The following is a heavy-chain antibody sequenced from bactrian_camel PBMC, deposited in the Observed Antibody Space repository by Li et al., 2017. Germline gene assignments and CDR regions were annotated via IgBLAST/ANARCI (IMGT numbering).Heavy chain of an antibody. CDR1: GFRFSIYH. J-gene: IGHJ4*01. V-gene: IGHV3S5*01. D-gene: IGHD3*01. Sequence: QLVESGGGLVQPGGSRRLSCAGSGFRFSIYHMNWVRRAPGKGLEWVTSFYRDEGNTYYAESVYGRFTFSRDNAKDTLYLQMNSLKIEDTAVYYCALGSSRQATMTARGKGTQVTVS. CDR2: FYRDEGNT.